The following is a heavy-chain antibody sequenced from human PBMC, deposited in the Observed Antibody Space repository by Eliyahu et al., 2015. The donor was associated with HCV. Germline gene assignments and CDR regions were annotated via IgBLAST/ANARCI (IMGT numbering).Heavy chain of an antibody. CDR3: ARGGKEDEYGHVI. Sequence: QVQLVQSGAEVKKAGSSVKVSCKASGGTFSKYGITWVRQAPGQGLEWMGRIIPLLAVTNYAQKFQGRVTITADKSTSTAYMELSSLRSDDTAVYYCARGGKEDEYGHVIWGQGTMVTVSS. CDR2: IIPLLAVT. J-gene: IGHJ3*02. V-gene: IGHV1-69*04. CDR1: GGTFSKYG. D-gene: IGHD4/OR15-4a*01.